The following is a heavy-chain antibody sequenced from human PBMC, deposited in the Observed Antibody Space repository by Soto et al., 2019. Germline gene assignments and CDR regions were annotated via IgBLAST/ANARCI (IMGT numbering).Heavy chain of an antibody. CDR1: GYTFNTNF. CDR3: ARDTSNSFDY. V-gene: IGHV1-18*01. CDR2: TSPHNGNT. Sequence: HVKRVQSGGKLKKPGASVKVSCNTSGYTFNTNFITWGRQAPGQGLEWMGWTSPHNGNTNYAEKFQGRVTMTTDTITKTAYMELRNLRFDDTAVYYCARDTSNSFDYWGQGTLVTVSS. J-gene: IGHJ4*02. D-gene: IGHD2-2*01.